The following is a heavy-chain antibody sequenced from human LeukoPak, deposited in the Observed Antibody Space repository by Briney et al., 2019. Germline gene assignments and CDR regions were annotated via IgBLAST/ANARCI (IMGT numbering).Heavy chain of an antibody. Sequence: ASVKVSRKAFGYTFTNYYMHWVRQAPGQGLEWMGIINPSGGSTSYAQKFQGRVTMTRDTSTSTVYMELRSLRSEDTAVYYCARDLASSGYYWDWGQGTLITVSS. V-gene: IGHV1-46*01. CDR3: ARDLASSGYYWD. CDR1: GYTFTNYY. D-gene: IGHD3-22*01. J-gene: IGHJ4*02. CDR2: INPSGGST.